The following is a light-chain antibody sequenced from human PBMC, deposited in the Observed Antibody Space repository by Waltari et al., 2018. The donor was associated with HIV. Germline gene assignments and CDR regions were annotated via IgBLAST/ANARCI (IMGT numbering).Light chain of an antibody. Sequence: QSVLTQPASVSGSPGQSITISCTGTTTDFVSWYQQYPGKAPQLIIYRVNARPSGISLLFSGSKSGYTASLTISGLQAEDEAHYYGSSFVSPHTVRFGGGTTLTVL. CDR1: TTDF. J-gene: IGLJ3*02. CDR3: SSFVSPHTVR. V-gene: IGLV2-14*01. CDR2: RVN.